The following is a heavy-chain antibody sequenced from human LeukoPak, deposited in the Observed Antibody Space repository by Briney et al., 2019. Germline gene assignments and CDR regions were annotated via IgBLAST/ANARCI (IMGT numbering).Heavy chain of an antibody. CDR2: IYYSGST. CDR1: GGSISSGDYY. CDR3: ARYDSSAIFGGGFDI. Sequence: SETLSLTCTVSGGSISSGDYYWSWIRQPPGKGLEWIGYIYYSGSTYYNPSLKSRVTISVDTSKNQFSLKLSSVTAADTAVYYCARYDSSAIFGGGFDIWGQGTMVTVSS. V-gene: IGHV4-30-4*02. J-gene: IGHJ3*02. D-gene: IGHD3-22*01.